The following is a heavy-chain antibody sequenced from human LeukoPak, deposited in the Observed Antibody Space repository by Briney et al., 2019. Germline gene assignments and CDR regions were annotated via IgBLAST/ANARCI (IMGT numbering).Heavy chain of an antibody. CDR3: ASTPDYYDSSGYSDY. J-gene: IGHJ4*02. V-gene: IGHV4-30-4*08. D-gene: IGHD3-22*01. Sequence: SQTLSLTCTVSGGSISSGDYYWSWIRQPPGKGLEWIGYIYYSGSTYYNPSLKSRVTISVDTSKNQFSLKLSSVTAADTTVYYCASTPDYYDSSGYSDYWGQGTLVTAPS. CDR2: IYYSGST. CDR1: GGSISSGDYY.